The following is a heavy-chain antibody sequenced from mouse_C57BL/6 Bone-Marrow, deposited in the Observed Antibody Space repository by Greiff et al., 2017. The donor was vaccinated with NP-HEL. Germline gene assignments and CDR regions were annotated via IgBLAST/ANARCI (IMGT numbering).Heavy chain of an antibody. CDR3: ARRWLLYYYAMDY. J-gene: IGHJ4*01. V-gene: IGHV5-17*01. Sequence: EVKLVESGGGLVKPGGSLKLSCAASGFTFSDYGMHWVRQAPEKGLEWVAYISSGSSTIYYADTVKGRFTISRDNAKNTLFLQMTSLRSEDTAMYYCARRWLLYYYAMDYWGQGTSVTVSS. CDR2: ISSGSSTI. CDR1: GFTFSDYG. D-gene: IGHD2-3*01.